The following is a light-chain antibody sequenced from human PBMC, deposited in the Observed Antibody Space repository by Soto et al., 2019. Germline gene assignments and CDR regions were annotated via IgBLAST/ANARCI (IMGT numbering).Light chain of an antibody. J-gene: IGKJ2*01. Sequence: EIVLTQSPGTLSLSPGERATLSCRASQSVSSSYLAWYQQKPGQAPRLLIYGASSRATGIPDRFSGGGSGTDFTLTINRLEPEDCSVYYCQQYGSSPPYTFGQGTKQEIK. CDR1: QSVSSSY. CDR2: GAS. V-gene: IGKV3-20*01. CDR3: QQYGSSPPYT.